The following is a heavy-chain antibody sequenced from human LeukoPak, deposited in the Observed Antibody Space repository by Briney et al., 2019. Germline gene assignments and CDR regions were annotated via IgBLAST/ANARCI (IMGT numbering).Heavy chain of an antibody. J-gene: IGHJ3*01. CDR1: GFTFDDYA. CDR3: AKARHLVVVPVG. Sequence: PGGSLRLSCAASGFTFDDYAMHWVRQAPGKGLEWVSGISWNSGSIGYADSVKGRFTISRDNAKNSLYLQMNSLRAEDTALYYCAKARHLVVVPVGWGQGTMVTVSS. D-gene: IGHD2-2*01. V-gene: IGHV3-9*01. CDR2: ISWNSGSI.